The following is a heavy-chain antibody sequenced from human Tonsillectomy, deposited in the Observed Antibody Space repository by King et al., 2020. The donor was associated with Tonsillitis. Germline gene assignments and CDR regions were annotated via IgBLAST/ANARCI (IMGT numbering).Heavy chain of an antibody. CDR1: GFTFSNYW. D-gene: IGHD6-13*01. CDR3: AREVAAAGRSLDY. Sequence: VQLVESGGGLVQPGGSLRLSCAASGFTFSNYWIHWVRQGPGKGLVWVSRINSAGSSTNYADSVKGRLTISRDNAKNTLYLQMNSLRAEDTAVYYCAREVAAAGRSLDYWGQGTLVTVSS. V-gene: IGHV3-74*01. J-gene: IGHJ4*02. CDR2: INSAGSST.